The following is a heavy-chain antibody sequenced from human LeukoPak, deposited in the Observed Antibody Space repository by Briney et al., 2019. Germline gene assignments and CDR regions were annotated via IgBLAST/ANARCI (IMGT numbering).Heavy chain of an antibody. CDR3: ARDAPEMATIPSRGCLDY. V-gene: IGHV1-2*02. D-gene: IGHD5-24*01. J-gene: IGHJ4*02. CDR2: INPNSGGT. CDR1: GYTFTGYY. Sequence: VASVKVSCKASGYTFTGYYMHWVRQAPAQGLEWMGWINPNSGGTNYAQKFQGRVTMTRDTSISTAYMELSRLRSDDTAVYYCARDAPEMATIPSRGCLDYWGQGTLVTVSS.